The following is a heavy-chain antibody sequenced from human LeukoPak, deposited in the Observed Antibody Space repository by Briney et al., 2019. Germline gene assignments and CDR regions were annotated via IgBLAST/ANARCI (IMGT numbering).Heavy chain of an antibody. V-gene: IGHV4-34*01. Sequence: TSETLSLTCAVYGGSFSGYYWSWIRQPPGKGLEWIGEINHSGSTNYNPSLKSRVTISVDTSKNQFSLKLSSVTAADTAVYYCARGRSGSYYVIWGQGTMVTVSS. J-gene: IGHJ3*02. CDR2: INHSGST. CDR3: ARGRSGSYYVI. CDR1: GGSFSGYY. D-gene: IGHD1-26*01.